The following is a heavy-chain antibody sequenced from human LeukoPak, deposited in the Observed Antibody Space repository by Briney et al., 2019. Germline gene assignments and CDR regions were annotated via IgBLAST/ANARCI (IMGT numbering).Heavy chain of an antibody. CDR3: ARDLVRGSWFDP. CDR2: IYTSGST. D-gene: IGHD6-6*01. Sequence: PSQTLSLTCTVSGGSISSGSYYWSWIRQPAGKGLEWIGRIYTSGSTNYNPSLKSRVTISVDTSKNQFSLKLSSVTAADTAVYYCARDLVRGSWFDPWGQGTLVTVSS. V-gene: IGHV4-61*02. J-gene: IGHJ5*02. CDR1: GGSISSGSYY.